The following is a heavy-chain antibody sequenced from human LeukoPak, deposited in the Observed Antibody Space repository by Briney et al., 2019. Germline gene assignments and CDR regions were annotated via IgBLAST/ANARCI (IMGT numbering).Heavy chain of an antibody. CDR2: IIPILGTA. V-gene: IGHV1-69*04. CDR1: GGTFSSYA. CDR3: ARDGYYYDSSGTPPDY. D-gene: IGHD3-22*01. J-gene: IGHJ4*02. Sequence: ASVKVSCKASGGTFSSYAISWVRQAPGQGLEWMGRIIPILGTANYAQKFQGRVTITADKSTSTAYMELSSLRSEDTAVYYCARDGYYYDSSGTPPDYWGQGTLVTVSS.